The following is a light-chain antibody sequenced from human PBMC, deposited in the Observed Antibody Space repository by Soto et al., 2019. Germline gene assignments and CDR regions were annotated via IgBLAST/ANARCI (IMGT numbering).Light chain of an antibody. Sequence: EIVLTQSPATLSLSPGERATLSCRASQSVSSYLAWYQQKPGQAPRLLIYDASNRATGIPARFSGGGSGTDFTHTIRRLEPEDFAVYFFQQRFNWTCFTFGQGTKVEIK. CDR1: QSVSSY. CDR2: DAS. CDR3: QQRFNWTCFT. J-gene: IGKJ2*01. V-gene: IGKV3-11*01.